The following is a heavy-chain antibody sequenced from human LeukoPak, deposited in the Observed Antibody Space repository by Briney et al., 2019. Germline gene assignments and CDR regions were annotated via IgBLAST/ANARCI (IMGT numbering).Heavy chain of an antibody. J-gene: IGHJ3*02. Sequence: GGSLRLSCAASGFTFSSYAMSWVRQAPGKGLEWVSGISGSAIGTYYADSVKGRFTISRDNSKNTLYLQMNSLRAEDTAVYYCARGEAFDIWGQGTMVTVSS. CDR1: GFTFSSYA. V-gene: IGHV3-23*01. CDR2: ISGSAIGT. CDR3: ARGEAFDI.